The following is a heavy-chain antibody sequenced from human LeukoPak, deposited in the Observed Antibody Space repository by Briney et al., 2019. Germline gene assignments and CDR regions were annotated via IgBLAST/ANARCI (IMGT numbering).Heavy chain of an antibody. V-gene: IGHV3-7*01. D-gene: IGHD3-22*01. CDR2: INRDGSGA. J-gene: IGHJ3*02. CDR3: ARDPYDTTAYGAFDI. Sequence: GGSLRLSCTVSGFTFSNYWMTWVRQAPGKGLEWVANINRDGSGADYVDSVKGRFTISRDNARNSLSLQMNSLRAEDTAVYYCARDPYDTTAYGAFDIWGQGTVVTVSS. CDR1: GFTFSNYW.